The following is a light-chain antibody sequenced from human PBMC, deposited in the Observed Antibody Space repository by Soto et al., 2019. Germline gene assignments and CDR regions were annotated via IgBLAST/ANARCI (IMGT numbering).Light chain of an antibody. V-gene: IGKV1-5*01. CDR1: QSLNSL. Sequence: DIQMTQSPSTLSASVGDRVTITCRASQSLNSLLAWYQQKPGRAPKLLIYDASTLESGVPSRFSGSGSGTEFTLTIRSLQTDDFATYYCQQYNSYSSWTFGQGTKADIK. CDR2: DAS. CDR3: QQYNSYSSWT. J-gene: IGKJ1*01.